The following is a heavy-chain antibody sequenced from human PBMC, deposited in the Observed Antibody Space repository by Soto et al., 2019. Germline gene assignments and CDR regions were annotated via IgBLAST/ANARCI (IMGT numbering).Heavy chain of an antibody. CDR2: ISGSGGST. V-gene: IGHV3-23*01. D-gene: IGHD3-22*01. Sequence: EVQLLESGGGLVQPGGSLRLSCAASGLTFSSYAMSWVRQAPGKGLEWVSAISGSGGSTYYADSVKGRFTISRDNSKNTLYLQMNSLRAEDTAVYYCAKDLRDSSGYYPGDYWGQGTLVTVSS. CDR1: GLTFSSYA. CDR3: AKDLRDSSGYYPGDY. J-gene: IGHJ4*02.